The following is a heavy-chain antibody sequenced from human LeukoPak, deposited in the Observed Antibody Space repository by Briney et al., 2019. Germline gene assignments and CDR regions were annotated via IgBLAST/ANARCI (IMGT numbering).Heavy chain of an antibody. CDR1: GFTFSSYE. Sequence: GGSLRLSCAASGFTFSSYEMNWVRQAPGKGLEWVSCISSSGSTIYYADSVKGRFTISRDNAKNSLYLQMNSLRAEDTAVYYCARDRASKYCSGGSCYPNHFDYWGQGTLVTVSS. CDR3: ARDRASKYCSGGSCYPNHFDY. CDR2: ISSSGSTI. V-gene: IGHV3-48*03. J-gene: IGHJ4*02. D-gene: IGHD2-15*01.